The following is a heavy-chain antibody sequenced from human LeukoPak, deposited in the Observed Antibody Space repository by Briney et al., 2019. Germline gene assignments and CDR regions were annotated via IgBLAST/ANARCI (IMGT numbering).Heavy chain of an antibody. J-gene: IGHJ4*02. V-gene: IGHV4-39*07. D-gene: IGHD6-13*01. Sequence: SETLSLTCTVSGGSISTSNYYWGWIRQPPGKGLEWIGNIFYSGSTYYSPSLRSRVTISLDTSRNQFSLKLNSVTAADTAVYYCARGGTSSWYPFYFDYWGQGTLVTVSS. CDR2: IFYSGST. CDR1: GGSISTSNYY. CDR3: ARGGTSSWYPFYFDY.